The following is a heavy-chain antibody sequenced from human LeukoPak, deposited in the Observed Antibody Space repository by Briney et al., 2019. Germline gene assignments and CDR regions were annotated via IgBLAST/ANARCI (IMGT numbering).Heavy chain of an antibody. D-gene: IGHD3-3*01. CDR1: GCTFSDYV. V-gene: IGHV1-69*10. J-gene: IGHJ6*04. Sequence: SVKVSFKASGCTFSDYVLNWVRQAPGPGREWVGVLYPILSTANSTQNFQGRVTITADIYTNTAYMERSSLRSEDTAVYFCVGIPVFGVVLHQEPVWGKGTTVTVSS. CDR3: VGIPVFGVVLHQEPV. CDR2: LYPILSTA.